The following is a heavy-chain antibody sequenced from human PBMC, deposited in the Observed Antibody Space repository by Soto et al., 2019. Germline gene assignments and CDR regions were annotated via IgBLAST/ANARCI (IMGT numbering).Heavy chain of an antibody. J-gene: IGHJ5*02. D-gene: IGHD2-15*01. CDR3: ARRNDTPNWLEP. V-gene: IGHV4-59*01. CDR1: GGSINNYY. Sequence: QVQLQESGPGLVKPSETLSLTCTVSGGSINNYYWTWIRQPPGKGLEWIGYVYHTGSTNYNPSLTCRVTRSIDTSKNQFSLKLRAVTAEDTAGYYCARRNDTPNWLEPWGQGTLVTVSS. CDR2: VYHTGST.